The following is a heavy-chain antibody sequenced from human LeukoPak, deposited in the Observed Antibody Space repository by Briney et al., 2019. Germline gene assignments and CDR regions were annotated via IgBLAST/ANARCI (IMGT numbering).Heavy chain of an antibody. CDR2: IFPGDSDT. D-gene: IGHD1-26*01. Sequence: GESLKISCKGSGYSYSNYWFGWVRQMPGKGLEWMGVIFPGDSDTRYSPSFQGQVSISVDTSISTAYLQWSSLKASDTAMYYCARRPSYSGSYFDYWGQGTLVTVSS. J-gene: IGHJ4*02. CDR3: ARRPSYSGSYFDY. CDR1: GYSYSNYW. V-gene: IGHV5-51*01.